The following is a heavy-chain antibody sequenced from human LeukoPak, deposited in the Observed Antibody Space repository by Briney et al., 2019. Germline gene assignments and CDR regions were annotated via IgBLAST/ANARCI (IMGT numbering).Heavy chain of an antibody. CDR2: ISGSGGST. CDR3: AGTVRGVINYYGMDV. V-gene: IGHV3-23*01. Sequence: GGSLRLSCAASGLTFSSYAMSWVRQAPGKGLEWVSAISGSGGSTYYADSVKGRFTISRDNSKNTLYLQMNSLRAEDTAVYYCAGTVRGVINYYGMDVWGQGTTVTVSS. D-gene: IGHD3-10*01. CDR1: GLTFSSYA. J-gene: IGHJ6*02.